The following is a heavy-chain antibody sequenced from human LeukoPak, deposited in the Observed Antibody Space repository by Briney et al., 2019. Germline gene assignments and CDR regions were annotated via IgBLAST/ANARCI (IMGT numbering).Heavy chain of an antibody. V-gene: IGHV1-18*01. CDR3: ARDRESGSYYPKPCDY. J-gene: IGHJ4*02. CDR1: GSTFTSYG. CDR2: ISAYNGNT. Sequence: ASVKVSCKASGSTFTSYGISWVRQAPGQGLEWMGWISAYNGNTNYAQKLQGRVTMTTDTSTSTAYMELRSLRSDDTAVYYCARDRESGSYYPKPCDYWGQGTLVTVSS. D-gene: IGHD1-26*01.